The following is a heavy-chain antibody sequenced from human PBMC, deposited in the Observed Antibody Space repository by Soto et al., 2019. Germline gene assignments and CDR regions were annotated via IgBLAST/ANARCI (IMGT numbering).Heavy chain of an antibody. V-gene: IGHV4-59*01. CDR3: ARDWHIVGGSPAALDI. J-gene: IGHJ3*02. CDR2: IYYSGST. Sequence: QVQLQESGPGLVKPSETLSLTCTVSGGSISSYYWSWIRQPPGKGLEWIGYIYYSGSTNYNPSLKSRVTISVDTSKNQFSLKMSSVTAADTAVYYCARDWHIVGGSPAALDIWGRGTMVTVSS. CDR1: GGSISSYY. D-gene: IGHD1-26*01.